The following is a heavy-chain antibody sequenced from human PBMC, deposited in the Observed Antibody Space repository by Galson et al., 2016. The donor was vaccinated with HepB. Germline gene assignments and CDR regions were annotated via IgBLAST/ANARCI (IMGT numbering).Heavy chain of an antibody. CDR2: FDPEHGEI. CDR1: GNTLIELS. V-gene: IGHV1-24*01. CDR3: TTKYNWNDVDNWFDP. D-gene: IGHD1-20*01. J-gene: IGHJ5*02. Sequence: SVQVSCKVSGNTLIELSMHWVRQAPGKGLEWMGGFDPEHGEIIYDQKFQGRVTMTEDTSTDTAYMELSSLRSEDTAVYYCTTKYNWNDVDNWFDPWGQGTLVTVSS.